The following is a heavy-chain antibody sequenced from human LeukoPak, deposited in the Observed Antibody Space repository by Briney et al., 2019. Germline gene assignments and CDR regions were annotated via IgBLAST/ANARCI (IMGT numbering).Heavy chain of an antibody. CDR3: ARGGAITMIRGVPGY. J-gene: IGHJ4*02. D-gene: IGHD3-10*01. CDR2: IFYDGSIQ. Sequence: GGSLRLSCAVSGFTFSSYAMHWVRQAPGKGLEWVAVIFYDGSIQYYADSVKGRFTISRDNSKNTLYLQMNSLRAEDTAVYYCARGGAITMIRGVPGYWGQGTLVTVSS. V-gene: IGHV3-30*04. CDR1: GFTFSSYA.